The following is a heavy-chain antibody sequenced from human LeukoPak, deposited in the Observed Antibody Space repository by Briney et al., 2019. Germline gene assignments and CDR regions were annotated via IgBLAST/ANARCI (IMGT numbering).Heavy chain of an antibody. D-gene: IGHD1-1*01. CDR2: IYDNGNT. CDR3: ATGETGSTLGGY. J-gene: IGHJ4*02. V-gene: IGHV4-59*03. Sequence: SETLSLTCTVSGGSISSYYWTWIRQPPGKGLEGIGYIYDNGNTNYNPSLKSRVTISVDTSKNQFSLKLSSVTAADTAVYYCATGETGSTLGGYWGQGTLVTVSS. CDR1: GGSISSYY.